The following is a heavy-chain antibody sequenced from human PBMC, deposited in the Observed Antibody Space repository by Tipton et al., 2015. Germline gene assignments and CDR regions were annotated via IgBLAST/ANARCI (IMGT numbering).Heavy chain of an antibody. CDR3: AREDFTDFDY. Sequence: QLVQSGGGLVKPGGSLRLSCAASGFTFSSYSMNWVRQAPGKGLEWVSSISSSSSYIYYADSVKGRFTISRDNSKNTLYLQMNSLRAEDTAVYYCAREDFTDFDYWGQGTLVTVSS. CDR2: ISSSSSYI. J-gene: IGHJ4*02. D-gene: IGHD2/OR15-2a*01. CDR1: GFTFSSYS. V-gene: IGHV3-21*04.